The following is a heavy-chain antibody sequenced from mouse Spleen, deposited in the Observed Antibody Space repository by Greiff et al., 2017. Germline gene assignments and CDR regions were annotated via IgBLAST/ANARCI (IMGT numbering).Heavy chain of an antibody. V-gene: IGHV5-9-3*01. Sequence: EVQLEESGGGLVKLGGSLKLSCAASGFTFSSYAMSWVRQTPGKRLEWVATISSGGGNTYYPDSVKGRFTISRDNANNTLYLQMSSLKSEDTAMYYCARHCQRWEITTVVEDFDYWGQGTTLTVSS. J-gene: IGHJ2*01. CDR3: ARHCQRWEITTVVEDFDY. CDR1: GFTFSSYA. CDR2: ISSGGGNT. D-gene: IGHD1-1*01.